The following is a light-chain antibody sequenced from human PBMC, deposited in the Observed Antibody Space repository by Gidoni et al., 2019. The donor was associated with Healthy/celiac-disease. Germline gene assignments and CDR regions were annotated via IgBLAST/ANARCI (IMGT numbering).Light chain of an antibody. Sequence: QSVLTPPPSASGTPGQRVTISCSGSSSNIGSNYVYWYQQPPGTAPKLLSYRNKQRPSGVPDRFSGSKSGTSASLAISGLRSEDEADYYCAAWDDSLSGRGVFGGGTKLTVL. CDR2: RNK. V-gene: IGLV1-47*01. CDR3: AAWDDSLSGRGV. J-gene: IGLJ3*02. CDR1: SSNIGSNY.